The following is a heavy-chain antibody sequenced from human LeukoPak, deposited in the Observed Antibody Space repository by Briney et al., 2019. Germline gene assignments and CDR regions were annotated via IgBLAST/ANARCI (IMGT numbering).Heavy chain of an antibody. CDR1: GGSFSGYY. D-gene: IGHD6-13*01. CDR3: ARDPPPLYSSSWLGRFDP. Sequence: SETLSLTCAVYGGSFSGYYWSWIRQPPGKGLEWIGEINHSGSTNYNPSLKSRVTISVDTSKNQFSLKLSSVTAADTAVYYCARDPPPLYSSSWLGRFDPWGQGTLVTVSS. J-gene: IGHJ5*02. CDR2: INHSGST. V-gene: IGHV4-34*01.